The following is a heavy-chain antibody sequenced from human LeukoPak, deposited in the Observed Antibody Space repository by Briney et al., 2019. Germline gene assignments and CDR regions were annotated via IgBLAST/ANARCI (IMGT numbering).Heavy chain of an antibody. CDR1: GFTFSTYW. D-gene: IGHD6-19*01. Sequence: GGSLRLSCAASGFTFSTYWMSWVRQAPGKGLEWVANIKQDGSDKYYVDSVKGRFTISRDNAKNSLYLHMDSLRAEDTAVYYCARGAYSSGWAYFDHWGQGTLVTVSS. V-gene: IGHV3-7*01. J-gene: IGHJ4*02. CDR3: ARGAYSSGWAYFDH. CDR2: IKQDGSDK.